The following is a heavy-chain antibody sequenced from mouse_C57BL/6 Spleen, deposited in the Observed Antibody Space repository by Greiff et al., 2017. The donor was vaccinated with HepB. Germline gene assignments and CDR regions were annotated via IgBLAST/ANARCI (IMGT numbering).Heavy chain of an antibody. CDR1: GFNIKDDY. J-gene: IGHJ4*01. D-gene: IGHD1-1*02. CDR2: IDPENGDT. Sequence: EVKLQESGAELVRPGASVKLSCTASGFNIKDDYMHWVKQRPEQGLEWIGWIDPENGDTEYASKFQGKATITADTSSNTAYLQLSSLTSEDTAVYYCTGGYYGPYAMDYWGQGTSVTVSS. CDR3: TGGYYGPYAMDY. V-gene: IGHV14-4*01.